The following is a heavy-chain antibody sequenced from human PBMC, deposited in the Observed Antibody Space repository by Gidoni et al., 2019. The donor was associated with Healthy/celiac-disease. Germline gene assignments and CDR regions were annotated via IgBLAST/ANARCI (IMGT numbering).Heavy chain of an antibody. V-gene: IGHV3-15*01. J-gene: IGHJ4*02. CDR2: IKSKTDGGTT. D-gene: IGHD3-16*01. Sequence: EVQLLESGAGLVTPGRSLRLSCVASGFTFSNASISWVRQAPGKGLEWVGRIKSKTDGGTTEYDATVKGRFTISRDDSKNTLYLQMNSLKTEDTAVYYCTSLTMRGRFDYWGQGTLVTVSS. CDR3: TSLTMRGRFDY. CDR1: GFTFSNAS.